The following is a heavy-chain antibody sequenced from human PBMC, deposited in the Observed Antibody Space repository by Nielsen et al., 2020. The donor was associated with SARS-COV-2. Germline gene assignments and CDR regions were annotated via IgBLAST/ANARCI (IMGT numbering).Heavy chain of an antibody. Sequence: SETLSLTCTVSGGSISSGGYYWTWIRQHPGKGLEWIGHIYHSGSTFYNPSLKSRVNISVDTSKNQFSLKLSSVTAADTAVYYCARIIGVVPAARWFDPWGQGTLVTVSS. D-gene: IGHD2-2*01. CDR3: ARIIGVVPAARWFDP. J-gene: IGHJ5*02. V-gene: IGHV4-31*03. CDR2: IYHSGST. CDR1: GGSISSGGYY.